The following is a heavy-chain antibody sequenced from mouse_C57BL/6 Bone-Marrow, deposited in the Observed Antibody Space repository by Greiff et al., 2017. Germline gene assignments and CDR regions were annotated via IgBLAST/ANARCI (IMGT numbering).Heavy chain of an antibody. CDR3: ARSWLLPYYFDY. Sequence: EVMLVESGAELVKPGASVKLSCTASGFNIKDYYMHWVKQRTEQGLEWIGRIDPEDGETKYAPKFQGKATITADTSSNTAYLQLSSLTSEDTAVYYCARSWLLPYYFDYWGQGTTLTVSS. CDR1: GFNIKDYY. J-gene: IGHJ2*01. CDR2: IDPEDGET. V-gene: IGHV14-2*01. D-gene: IGHD2-3*01.